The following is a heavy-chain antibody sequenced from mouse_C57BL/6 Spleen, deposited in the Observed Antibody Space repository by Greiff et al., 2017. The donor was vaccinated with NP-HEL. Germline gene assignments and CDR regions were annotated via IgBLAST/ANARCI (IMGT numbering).Heavy chain of an antibody. CDR3: ARHEEDYDYASGFDD. D-gene: IGHD2-4*01. J-gene: IGHJ2*01. CDR2: FYPGSGSL. V-gene: IGHV1-62-2*01. CDR1: GYTFTEYT. Sequence: VQLQQSGAELVKPGASVKLSCKASGYTFTEYTIHWVKQRSGQGLEWIGWFYPGSGSLKYNENFKDKATLTADKSSSTVYMELSRLTSEDSAVYFCARHEEDYDYASGFDDWGQGTTLTVSS.